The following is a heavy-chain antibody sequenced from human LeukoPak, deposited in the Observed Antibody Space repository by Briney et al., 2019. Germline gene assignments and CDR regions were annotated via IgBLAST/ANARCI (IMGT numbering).Heavy chain of an antibody. CDR3: ARDGDDSSAYYTGLGYNYGMDV. D-gene: IGHD3-22*01. CDR1: GFTFSSYS. V-gene: IGHV3-21*01. J-gene: IGHJ6*02. Sequence: GGSLRLSCAASGFTFSSYSMNWVRQAPGKGLEWVSSISSSSSYIYYADPVKGRFTISRDNAKNSLYLQMNSLRAEDTAVYYCARDGDDSSAYYTGLGYNYGMDVWGQGTTVTVSS. CDR2: ISSSSSYI.